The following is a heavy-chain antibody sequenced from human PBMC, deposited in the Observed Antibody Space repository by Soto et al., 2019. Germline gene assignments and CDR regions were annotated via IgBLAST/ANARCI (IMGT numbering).Heavy chain of an antibody. CDR1: GGSFSGYY. CDR2: INHSGST. V-gene: IGHV4-34*01. D-gene: IGHD2-15*01. Sequence: SETLSLTCAVYGGSFSGYYWSWIRQPPGKGLEWIGEINHSGSTNYNPSLKSRVTISVDTSKNQFSLKLSSVTAADTAVYYCARGPRGVVAATRYNWFDPWGQGTLVTVSS. CDR3: ARGPRGVVAATRYNWFDP. J-gene: IGHJ5*02.